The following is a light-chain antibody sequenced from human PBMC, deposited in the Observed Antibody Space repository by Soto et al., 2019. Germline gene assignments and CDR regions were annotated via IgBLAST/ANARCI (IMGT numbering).Light chain of an antibody. J-gene: IGLJ2*01. Sequence: QSALTQPASVSGSPGQSITISCTGTSSDVGGYNYVSWYQQHPGKAPKLMIYEVSNRPSGVSNRFSGSKSGNTASLTISGLQAEDEADYYCSSYTSSSTLAFGGGTKLTLI. CDR1: SSDVGGYNY. V-gene: IGLV2-14*01. CDR2: EVS. CDR3: SSYTSSSTLA.